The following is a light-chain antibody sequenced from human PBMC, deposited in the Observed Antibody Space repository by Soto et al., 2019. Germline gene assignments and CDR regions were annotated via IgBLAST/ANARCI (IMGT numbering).Light chain of an antibody. CDR1: QSVSSN. J-gene: IGKJ1*01. CDR2: RAS. Sequence: ETVMTQSPATLSVSPGEGATLSCRASQSVSSNLVWYQQKPGQAPRVLIYRASTRATGVPARFSGSGSGTEFTLTISSLESEDLAVYYCHQYNNWPQTFGQGNKVEIK. V-gene: IGKV3-15*01. CDR3: HQYNNWPQT.